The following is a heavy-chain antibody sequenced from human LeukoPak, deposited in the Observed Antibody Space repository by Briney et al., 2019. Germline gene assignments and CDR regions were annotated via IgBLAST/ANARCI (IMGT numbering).Heavy chain of an antibody. Sequence: GGALRLSCAASGFTFSSYWMHWVRQAPGKGLGWVSRINSDGSSTSYADSVKGRFTISRDNAKNTLYLQMNSLRAEDTAVYYCARDWYYDFWSGSPDAFDIWGQGTMVTVSS. CDR2: INSDGSST. CDR3: ARDWYYDFWSGSPDAFDI. CDR1: GFTFSSYW. V-gene: IGHV3-74*01. D-gene: IGHD3-3*01. J-gene: IGHJ3*02.